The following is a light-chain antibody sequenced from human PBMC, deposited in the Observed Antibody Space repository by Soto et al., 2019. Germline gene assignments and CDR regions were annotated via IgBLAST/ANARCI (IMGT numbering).Light chain of an antibody. V-gene: IGKV1-39*01. CDR3: QHYNNWPWT. CDR2: TAS. Sequence: DIQMTQSPSSLSASVGDRVTITCRASQSISSYLNWYQQKPGEAPKLLIYTASSLQSGVPSRFSGSGSGTEFTLAISSLQSDDFAVYYCQHYNNWPWTVGQGTKVDIK. J-gene: IGKJ1*01. CDR1: QSISSY.